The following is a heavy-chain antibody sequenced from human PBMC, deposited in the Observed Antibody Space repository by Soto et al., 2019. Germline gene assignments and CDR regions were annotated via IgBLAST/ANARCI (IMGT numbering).Heavy chain of an antibody. CDR3: ARVSMVRGVIR. CDR1: GFTFSTYS. J-gene: IGHJ4*02. V-gene: IGHV3-48*04. CDR2: ISSSSTTI. D-gene: IGHD3-10*01. Sequence: GGSLRLSCAASGFTFSTYSMNWVRQAPGKGLEWVSYISSSSTTIYYADSVKGRFTISRDNAKNSLYLQMNSLRAEDTAVYYCARVSMVRGVIRWGQGTLVTVSS.